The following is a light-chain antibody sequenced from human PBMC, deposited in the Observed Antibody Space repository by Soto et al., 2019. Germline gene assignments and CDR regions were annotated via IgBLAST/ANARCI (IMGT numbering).Light chain of an antibody. Sequence: DIQMTQSPSTLSASVGDRVTITCRASQSISSWLAWYQQKPGKAPNLLIYKASSLESVVPSRFSGSGSGTEFPLTISSLQPDHFATYYCQPYNSYPLTFGGGTKVEIK. CDR3: QPYNSYPLT. V-gene: IGKV1-5*03. J-gene: IGKJ4*01. CDR2: KAS. CDR1: QSISSW.